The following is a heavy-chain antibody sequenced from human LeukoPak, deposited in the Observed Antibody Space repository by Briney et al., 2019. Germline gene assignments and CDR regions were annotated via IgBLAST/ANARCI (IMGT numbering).Heavy chain of an antibody. V-gene: IGHV1-18*01. CDR1: GGTFSSYA. Sequence: ASVNVSCKASGGTFSSYAISWVRQAPGQGLEWMGWISDYNGNTNYAQKLQGRVTMTTDTSTSTAYIELKSLRSDDPAVYYCERDRYSSGWSDYWGQGTLVTVSS. CDR3: ERDRYSSGWSDY. D-gene: IGHD6-19*01. CDR2: ISDYNGNT. J-gene: IGHJ4*02.